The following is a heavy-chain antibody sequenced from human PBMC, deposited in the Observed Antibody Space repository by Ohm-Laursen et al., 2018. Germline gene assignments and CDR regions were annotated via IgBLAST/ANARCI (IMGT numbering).Heavy chain of an antibody. CDR2: IGTAGDT. CDR3: AKASCSGDSCYSVDY. J-gene: IGHJ4*02. V-gene: IGHV3-13*01. D-gene: IGHD2-15*01. Sequence: SLRLSCAASGFTFSSYDMHWVRQATGKGLEWVSAIGTAGDTYYPGSVKGRFTISRDNAKNSLYLQMNSLRAEDTALYYCAKASCSGDSCYSVDYWGQGTLVTVSS. CDR1: GFTFSSYD.